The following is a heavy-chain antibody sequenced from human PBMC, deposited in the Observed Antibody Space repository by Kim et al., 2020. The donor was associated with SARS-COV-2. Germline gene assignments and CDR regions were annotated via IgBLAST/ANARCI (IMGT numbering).Heavy chain of an antibody. Sequence: SETLSLTCTVSGGSLSSSSYYWGWIRQPPGKGLEWIGTAYYIGNTYYNPSLKSRVTISVDTSKNQFSLKLGSVTAADTAVYYRARHQRSSSGWYVPFYY. D-gene: IGHD6-19*01. CDR3: ARHQRSSSGWYVPFYY. J-gene: IGHJ6*01. CDR1: GGSLSSSSYY. V-gene: IGHV4-39*01. CDR2: AYYIGNT.